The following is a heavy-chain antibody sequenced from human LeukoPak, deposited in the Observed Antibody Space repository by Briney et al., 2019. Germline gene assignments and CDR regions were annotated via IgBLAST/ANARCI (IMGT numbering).Heavy chain of an antibody. V-gene: IGHV3-48*01. CDR3: AKEWGLRYFDWLPYFDY. Sequence: GGSLRLSCAASGFTFSSYSMNWVRQAPGKGLEWVSYISSSSSTIYYADSVKGRFTISRDNAKNTLYLQMNSLRAEDTAVYYCAKEWGLRYFDWLPYFDYWGQGTLVTVSS. CDR1: GFTFSSYS. J-gene: IGHJ4*02. CDR2: ISSSSSTI. D-gene: IGHD3-9*01.